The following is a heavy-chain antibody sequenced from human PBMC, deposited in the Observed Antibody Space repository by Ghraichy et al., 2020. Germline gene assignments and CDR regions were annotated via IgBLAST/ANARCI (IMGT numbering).Heavy chain of an antibody. Sequence: IGRMYTSGSTNYNPSLKSRVTMSVDTSKNPFTLRLSSVTAADTAVYFCASDLEAAGDYWGQGTLVTVSS. D-gene: IGHD6-13*01. J-gene: IGHJ4*02. CDR3: ASDLEAAGDY. V-gene: IGHV4-4*07. CDR2: MYTSGST.